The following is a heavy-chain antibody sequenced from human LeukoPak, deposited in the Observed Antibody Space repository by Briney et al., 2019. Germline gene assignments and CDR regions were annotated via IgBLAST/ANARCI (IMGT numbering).Heavy chain of an antibody. V-gene: IGHV3-9*01. D-gene: IGHD3-10*01. CDR2: ISWNRGSI. Sequence: HPGGSLRLSCVASGFKFDNSAMHWVRHAPGKGLEWVSGISWNRGSIGYADSVKGRFTISRDNAKNSLYLQMDSLRAEDTALYYCAKQYGSGSYYSVYGMDVWGQGTTVTVSS. CDR1: GFKFDNSA. J-gene: IGHJ6*02. CDR3: AKQYGSGSYYSVYGMDV.